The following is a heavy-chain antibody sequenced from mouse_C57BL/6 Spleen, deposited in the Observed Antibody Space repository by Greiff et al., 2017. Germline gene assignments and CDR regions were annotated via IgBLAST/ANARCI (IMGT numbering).Heavy chain of an antibody. J-gene: IGHJ1*03. D-gene: IGHD1-1*01. CDR1: GFTFSSYA. Sequence: EVMLVESGGGLVKPGGSLKLSCAASGFTFSSYAMSWVRQTPEKRLEWVATISDGGSYTYYPDNVKGRFTISRDNAKNNLYLQMSHLKSEDTAMYYCARDGGSSPYWYFDDWGTGTTVTVSS. V-gene: IGHV5-4*01. CDR3: ARDGGSSPYWYFDD. CDR2: ISDGGSYT.